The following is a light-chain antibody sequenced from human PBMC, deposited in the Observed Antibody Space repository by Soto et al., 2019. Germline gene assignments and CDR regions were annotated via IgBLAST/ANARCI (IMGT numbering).Light chain of an antibody. Sequence: DIQMTQSPSSLSASVGDRVTITCRASQGMSSDLGWYQQKAGKAPKRLIYDASTLQRWVPSRFKGSGSGTEFTLTISSLQPEDFATCYCLHQKSYLALSFGGGTKVEIK. CDR3: LHQKSYLALS. J-gene: IGKJ4*01. CDR1: QGMSSD. CDR2: DAS. V-gene: IGKV1-17*01.